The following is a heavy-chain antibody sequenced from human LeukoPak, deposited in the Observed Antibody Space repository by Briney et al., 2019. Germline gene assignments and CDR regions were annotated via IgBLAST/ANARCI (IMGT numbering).Heavy chain of an antibody. CDR1: GGSIGTYY. CDR3: ARDYGDFNWFDP. CDR2: IYYSGST. V-gene: IGHV4-59*12. Sequence: SETLSLTCTVSGGSIGTYYWSWIRQPPGKGLEWIGFIYYSGSTMYNPSLESRVTIAIDTSKKQFSLKLSSVTAADTAVYYCARDYGDFNWFDPWGQGTLVTVSS. D-gene: IGHD4-17*01. J-gene: IGHJ5*02.